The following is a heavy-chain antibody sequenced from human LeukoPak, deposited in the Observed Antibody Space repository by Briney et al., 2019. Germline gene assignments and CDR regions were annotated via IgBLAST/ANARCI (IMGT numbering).Heavy chain of an antibody. D-gene: IGHD6-19*01. CDR3: ARVAVAGLTSYSDGMDV. CDR1: GYSFINYW. Sequence: GESLKISCKGSGYSFINYWIAWVRQMPGKGLEWMGIIYPGDSDTRYSPSFQGQVTISADKSITTAYLQWSSLKASDTAMYYCARVAVAGLTSYSDGMDVWAQGTTVTVSS. J-gene: IGHJ6*02. V-gene: IGHV5-51*01. CDR2: IYPGDSDT.